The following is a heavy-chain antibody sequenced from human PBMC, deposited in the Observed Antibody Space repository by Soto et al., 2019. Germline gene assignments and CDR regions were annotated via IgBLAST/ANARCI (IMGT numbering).Heavy chain of an antibody. V-gene: IGHV3-21*01. CDR1: GFTFSSYS. CDR3: ARVIVLHSDYYYYYYMDV. J-gene: IGHJ6*03. CDR2: ISSSSSYI. D-gene: IGHD3-16*02. Sequence: GGSLRLSCAASGFTFSSYSMNWVRQAPGKGLEWVSSISSSSSYIYYADSVKGRFTISRDNAKNSLYLQMNSLRAEDTAVYYCARVIVLHSDYYYYYYMDVWGKGTTVTVSS.